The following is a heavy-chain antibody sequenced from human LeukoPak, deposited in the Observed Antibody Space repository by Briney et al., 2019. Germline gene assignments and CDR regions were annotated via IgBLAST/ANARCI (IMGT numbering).Heavy chain of an antibody. D-gene: IGHD6-13*01. CDR2: IIPILGIA. CDR3: ARVGCSWYDEEY. CDR1: GGTFSSYA. V-gene: IGHV1-69*04. J-gene: IGHJ4*02. Sequence: SVKVSCKASGGTFSSYAISWVRQAPGQGLEWMGRIIPILGIANYAQKFQGRVTITADKSTSTAYMELSSLRSEDTAVYYCARVGCSWYDEEYWGQGTLVTVSS.